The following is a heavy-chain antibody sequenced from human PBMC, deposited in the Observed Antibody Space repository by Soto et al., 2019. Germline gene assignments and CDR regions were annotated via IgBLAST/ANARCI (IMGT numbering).Heavy chain of an antibody. D-gene: IGHD6-19*01. CDR2: INHSGST. J-gene: IGHJ5*02. CDR3: ARQADREVWFDP. Sequence: SETLSLTCAVYGGSFSGYYWSWIRQPPGKGLEWIGEINHSGSTNYNPSLKSRVTISVDTSKNQFSLKLSSVTAADTAVYYCARQADREVWFDPWGQGTLVTVSS. V-gene: IGHV4-34*01. CDR1: GGSFSGYY.